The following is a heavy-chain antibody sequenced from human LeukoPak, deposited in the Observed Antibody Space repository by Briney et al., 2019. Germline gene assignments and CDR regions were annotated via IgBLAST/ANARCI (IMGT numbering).Heavy chain of an antibody. Sequence: PSETLSLTCTVSGGSISSSSYHWGWIRQSPGEGLQWITSMSYSGATSYNPSLQSRFTISVDTSKLQFSLKLYSVTAADTDMYYCARHCRAVLVVPVARGDYFDYLGQGTLVTVSS. J-gene: IGHJ4*02. CDR1: GGSISSSSYH. V-gene: IGHV4-39*01. CDR3: ARHCRAVLVVPVARGDYFDY. CDR2: MSYSGAT. D-gene: IGHD2-2*01.